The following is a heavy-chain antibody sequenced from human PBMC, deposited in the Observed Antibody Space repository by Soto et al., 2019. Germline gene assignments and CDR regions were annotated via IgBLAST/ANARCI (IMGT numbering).Heavy chain of an antibody. CDR1: GGTFSSYG. J-gene: IGHJ5*02. CDR2: INPLLGAT. CDR3: EKIRGGVGSA. V-gene: IGHV1-69*11. Sequence: QVQLVQSGAEVKNPGSSVKVSCNPSGGTFSSYGISWVRQGPGHGLQWMGGINPLLGATTYAEKFQGRLTITADDSRSTVYMELNDLRSEDTAVYFCEKIRGGVGSAWGPGTLVTVSS. D-gene: IGHD3-10*01.